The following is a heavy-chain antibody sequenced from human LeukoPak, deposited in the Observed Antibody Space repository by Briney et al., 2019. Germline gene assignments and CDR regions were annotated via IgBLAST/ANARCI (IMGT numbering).Heavy chain of an antibody. J-gene: IGHJ4*02. CDR3: ARLGYSSGWYYFDY. V-gene: IGHV4-39*01. Sequence: SPSETLSLTCTVSGGSISSSSYYWGWIRQPPGKGLEWIGSIYYSGSTYYNPSLKSRVTISVDTSKNQFSLKLSSVTAADTAVYYCARLGYSSGWYYFDYWAREPWSPSPQ. CDR2: IYYSGST. D-gene: IGHD6-19*01. CDR1: GGSISSSSYY.